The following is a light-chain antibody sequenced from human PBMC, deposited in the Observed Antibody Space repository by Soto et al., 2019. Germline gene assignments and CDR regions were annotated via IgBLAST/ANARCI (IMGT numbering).Light chain of an antibody. V-gene: IGKV3-20*01. Sequence: EVVMTQSPATLSVSPGERATLSCRASQRISSNLAWYQQKPGQAPRLLIYGASSRATGIPDRFSGSGSGTDFTLTISRLEPEDFAVYYCHQYGSSPATFGQGTKVDI. CDR1: QRISSN. CDR2: GAS. J-gene: IGKJ1*01. CDR3: HQYGSSPAT.